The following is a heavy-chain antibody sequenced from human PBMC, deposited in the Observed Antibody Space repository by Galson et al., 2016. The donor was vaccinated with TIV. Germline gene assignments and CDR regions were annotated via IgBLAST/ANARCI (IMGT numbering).Heavy chain of an antibody. D-gene: IGHD2/OR15-2a*01. V-gene: IGHV1-24*01. J-gene: IGHJ4*02. CDR3: ATVAWFPGLSLDN. Sequence: SVKVSCKVSGNSLNELVIHWVRQAPGKGLEWMGGFDPEASKTVYAQMLQGRVTMAADTSRNTAYMELGSLRFEDTAVYYCATVAWFPGLSLDNWGQGTLVTVSS. CDR1: GNSLNELV. CDR2: FDPEASKT.